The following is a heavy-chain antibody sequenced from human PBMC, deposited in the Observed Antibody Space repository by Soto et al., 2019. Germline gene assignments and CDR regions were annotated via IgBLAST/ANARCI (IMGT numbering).Heavy chain of an antibody. CDR3: ARDPAPSGWYDY. J-gene: IGHJ4*02. Sequence: PGGSLRLSCAASGFTFSNYWMHWVRQVPGKGLVWVSRINSDGSSTTYADSVKGRFTISRDNAKSTLYLQMNSLRAEDTAVYYCARDPAPSGWYDYWGQGTLVTV. D-gene: IGHD6-19*01. V-gene: IGHV3-74*01. CDR2: INSDGSST. CDR1: GFTFSNYW.